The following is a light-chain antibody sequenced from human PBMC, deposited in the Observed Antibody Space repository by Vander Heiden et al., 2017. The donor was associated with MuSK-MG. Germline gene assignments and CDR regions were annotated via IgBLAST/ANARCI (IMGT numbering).Light chain of an antibody. V-gene: IGLV1-44*01. CDR3: AAWDDSLNGVV. J-gene: IGLJ2*01. Sequence: QSVLTQPPSASGTPGQRVTIPLSGNSSNMGSNTVNWYQQRPGTAPKLLIYSNNQRPSGVPDRFSGSKSGTSASLAISGLQSEDEADYYCAAWDDSLNGVVFGGGTKLTVL. CDR1: SSNMGSNT. CDR2: SNN.